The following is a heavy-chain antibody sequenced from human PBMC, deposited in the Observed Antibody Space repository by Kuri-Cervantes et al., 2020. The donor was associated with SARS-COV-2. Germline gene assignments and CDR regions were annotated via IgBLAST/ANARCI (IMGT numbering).Heavy chain of an antibody. CDR1: GVPLNTYS. D-gene: IGHD2-2*01. Sequence: SQTLSLTCAVFGVPLNTYSWSWVRQSPGKGLQWIGEINHSGGTKYRPSLRGRVSLSIDASKNQVSLKLTSVTAADAAVYYCARGHIGVVPSPILGLGPHYYYYHLDVWGQGTTVTVSS. CDR2: INHSGGT. CDR3: ARGHIGVVPSPILGLGPHYYYYHLDV. J-gene: IGHJ6*02. V-gene: IGHV4-34*01.